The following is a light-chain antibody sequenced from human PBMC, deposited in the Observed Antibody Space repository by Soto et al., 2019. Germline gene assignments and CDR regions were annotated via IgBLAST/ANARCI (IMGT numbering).Light chain of an antibody. J-gene: IGKJ4*01. CDR2: TTS. V-gene: IGKV1-9*01. Sequence: IQLTQSPSSLAASVGDRVTITCRASQGISRALSWYQQKPGNAPKLLIYTTSNLLSGVPSRFSASGSDTEFTLTVSSLQPEDFAVYYCQQRSNWPPLTFGGGTKVDI. CDR3: QQRSNWPPLT. CDR1: QGISRA.